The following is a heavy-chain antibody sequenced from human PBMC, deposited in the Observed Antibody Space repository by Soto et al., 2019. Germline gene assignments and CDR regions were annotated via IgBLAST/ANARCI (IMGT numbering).Heavy chain of an antibody. D-gene: IGHD3-22*01. Sequence: PSGTLSLTRAVFGYSISISYYSGWLRQPPGKGLEWIGSIYHGVSTYYNPSLNSRVTLSIDMTNNHVSLILNSVTAADTAVYYCARVGPWVPYYYGSSHYIFETGFDPWGQGTLVTVSS. CDR3: ARVGPWVPYYYGSSHYIFETGFDP. J-gene: IGHJ5*02. V-gene: IGHV4-38-2*01. CDR1: GYSISISYY. CDR2: IYHGVST.